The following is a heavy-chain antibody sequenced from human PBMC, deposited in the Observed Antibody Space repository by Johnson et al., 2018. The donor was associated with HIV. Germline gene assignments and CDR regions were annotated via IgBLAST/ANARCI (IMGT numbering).Heavy chain of an antibody. V-gene: IGHV3-30*02. D-gene: IGHD6-6*01. CDR3: ARDEWSRSSGDAFDI. CDR2: IRYDGSNK. CDR1: GFTFSSYG. Sequence: QVQLVESGGGLVQPVRSLRLSCAASGFTFSSYGMHWVRQAPGKGLEWVAFIRYDGSNKYYADSVKGRFTISRDNSKNTLYLQMNSLRAEDTAVYYFARDEWSRSSGDAFDIWGQGTMVTVSS. J-gene: IGHJ3*02.